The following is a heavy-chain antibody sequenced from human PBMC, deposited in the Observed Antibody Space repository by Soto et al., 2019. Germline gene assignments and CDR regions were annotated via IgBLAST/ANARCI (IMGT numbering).Heavy chain of an antibody. CDR3: ARGMGVVPAANPTYGMDV. J-gene: IGHJ6*02. Sequence: ASVKVSCKASGYTFTSYGISWVRQAPGQGLEWMGWISAYNGNTNYAQKLQGRVTMTADTSTSTAYMELRSLRSDDTAVYYCARGMGVVPAANPTYGMDVWGQGTTVTVSS. D-gene: IGHD2-2*01. V-gene: IGHV1-18*04. CDR1: GYTFTSYG. CDR2: ISAYNGNT.